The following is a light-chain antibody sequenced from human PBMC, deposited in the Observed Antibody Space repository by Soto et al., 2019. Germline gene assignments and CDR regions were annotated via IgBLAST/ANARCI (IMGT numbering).Light chain of an antibody. J-gene: IGLJ2*01. CDR3: SSYAGSNTDVV. V-gene: IGLV2-8*01. Sequence: QSALTQPPSASGSTGQSVSISCTGTSRDLGAYNFVSWYQQHPGKAPRRMIYGVSKRPSGVPDRFHGSKSGHTASLTFSGLQAEDVSDYYCSSYAGSNTDVVFGGGTKLTVL. CDR2: GVS. CDR1: SRDLGAYNF.